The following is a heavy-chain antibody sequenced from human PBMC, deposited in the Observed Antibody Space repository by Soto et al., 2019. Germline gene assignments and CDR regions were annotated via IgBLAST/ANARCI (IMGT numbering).Heavy chain of an antibody. CDR2: SSAYNGNT. CDR1: GYTFTSYG. J-gene: IGHJ4*02. V-gene: IGHV1-18*04. Sequence: QVQLVQSGAEVKKPGASVKVSCKASGYTFTSYGISWVRQAPGQGLEWMGWSSAYNGNTNYAQKLQGRVTMTTATSTSTAYMELRSLRTDDTAVYYCARDGARWLRSPRPVDYWCQGTLVTVSS. D-gene: IGHD5-12*01. CDR3: ARDGARWLRSPRPVDY.